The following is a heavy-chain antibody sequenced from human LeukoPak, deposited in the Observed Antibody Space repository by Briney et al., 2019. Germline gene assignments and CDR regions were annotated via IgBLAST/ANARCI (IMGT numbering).Heavy chain of an antibody. V-gene: IGHV3-48*01. D-gene: IGHD3-9*01. CDR2: ITSGDDTV. CDR1: GFLFNNYR. Sequence: GGSLRLSCAGSGFLFNNYRMNWVRQAPGKGLEWVSHITSGDDTVYYADSVKGRFTISRDEDEKSLFLLMNSLRAEDTAVYYCALNYDILTGTSGVFDYWGQGTLVTVSS. J-gene: IGHJ4*02. CDR3: ALNYDILTGTSGVFDY.